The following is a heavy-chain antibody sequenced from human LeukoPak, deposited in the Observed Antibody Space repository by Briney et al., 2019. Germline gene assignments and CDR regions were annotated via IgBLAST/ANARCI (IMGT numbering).Heavy chain of an antibody. CDR3: ATKPCYYDSSGYYHFDFDY. V-gene: IGHV4-59*01. J-gene: IGHJ4*02. Sequence: SETLSLTCTVSGGSISSYYWSWIRQPPGKGLEWIGYIYYSGSTNYNPSLKSRVTILVDTSKNQFSLKLNSVTAEDTAVYYCATKPCYYDSSGYYHFDFDYWGQGTLVTVSS. D-gene: IGHD3-22*01. CDR2: IYYSGST. CDR1: GGSISSYY.